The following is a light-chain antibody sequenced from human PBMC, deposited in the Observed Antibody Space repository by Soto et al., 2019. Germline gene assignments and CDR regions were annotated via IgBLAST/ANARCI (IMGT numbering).Light chain of an antibody. CDR3: QQYNNSPQT. V-gene: IGKV3-15*01. CDR2: GAS. Sequence: IELTQSPYTLSLSPGERATLSCRASQTINKNVDWYQLKDGQVPRLLIYGASTRATDIPARFSGSGSGTEFTLTISSLQSEDFEEYHCQQYNNSPQTFGQGTKVDIK. J-gene: IGKJ1*01. CDR1: QTINKN.